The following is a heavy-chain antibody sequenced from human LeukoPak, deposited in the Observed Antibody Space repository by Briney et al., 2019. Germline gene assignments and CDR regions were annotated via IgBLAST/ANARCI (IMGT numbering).Heavy chain of an antibody. D-gene: IGHD3-10*01. CDR1: GGTISSGGYS. Sequence: SQTLSLTCAVSGGTISSGGYSWSWIRQPPGKGLEWIGYIYHSGSTYYNPSLKSRVTISVDRSKNQFSLKLSSVTAADTAVYYCARDRYYGSGSYYDYWGQGTLVTVSS. CDR3: ARDRYYGSGSYYDY. V-gene: IGHV4-30-2*01. CDR2: IYHSGST. J-gene: IGHJ4*02.